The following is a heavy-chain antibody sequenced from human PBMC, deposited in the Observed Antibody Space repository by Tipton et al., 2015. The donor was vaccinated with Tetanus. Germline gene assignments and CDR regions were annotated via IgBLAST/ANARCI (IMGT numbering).Heavy chain of an antibody. CDR1: GFTFNSYG. D-gene: IGHD2-21*01. CDR3: ARGTSRIVYYFDY. V-gene: IGHV3-33*01. CDR2: IWYDGSNK. J-gene: IGHJ4*02. Sequence: RSLRLSCAASGFTFNSYGMHWVRQAPGKGLEWVAVIWYDGSNKYYADSVKGRFTISRDNSKNTLYLQMNSLRAEDAAVYYCARGTSRIVYYFDYWGQGTLVTVSS.